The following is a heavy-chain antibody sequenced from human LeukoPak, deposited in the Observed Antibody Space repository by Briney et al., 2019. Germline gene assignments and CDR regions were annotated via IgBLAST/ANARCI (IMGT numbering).Heavy chain of an antibody. J-gene: IGHJ4*02. V-gene: IGHV4-34*01. CDR2: INHSGTT. CDR1: GGSFSGYY. D-gene: IGHD3-22*01. Sequence: SETLSLTCAVYGGSFSGYYWSWIRQPPGKGLEWIGEINHSGTTNYNPSLKSRVTISVDTSKNQFSLKLSSVTAADTAVYYCAQTPGGGYYYGRDYWGQGTLVTVSS. CDR3: AQTPGGGYYYGRDY.